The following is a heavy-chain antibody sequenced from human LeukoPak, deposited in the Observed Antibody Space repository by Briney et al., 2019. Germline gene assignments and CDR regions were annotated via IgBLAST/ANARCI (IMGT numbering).Heavy chain of an antibody. CDR3: AREAGDGSGSYDY. CDR2: INPNSGGT. Sequence: ASVKVSCKASGYTFTAYYMHWVRQAPGQGLEWMGRINPNSGGTNYAQNFQGRVTMTRDTSISTAYMELSRLRSDDTAVYNCAREAGDGSGSYDYWGQGTLVTVSS. V-gene: IGHV1-2*06. CDR1: GYTFTAYY. J-gene: IGHJ4*02. D-gene: IGHD3-10*01.